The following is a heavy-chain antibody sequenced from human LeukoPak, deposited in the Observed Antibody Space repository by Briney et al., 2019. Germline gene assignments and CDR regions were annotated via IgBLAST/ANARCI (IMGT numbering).Heavy chain of an antibody. CDR2: ISSSSSYI. D-gene: IGHD6-19*01. CDR3: ASAAVAGIVDY. J-gene: IGHJ4*02. V-gene: IGHV3-21*01. Sequence: GGSLRLSCAASGFTFSSYSMNWVRQAPGKGLEWVSSISSSSSYIYYADSVKGRFTISRDNAKNSLYLQMNSLRTEDTAVYYCASAAVAGIVDYWGQGTLVTVSS. CDR1: GFTFSSYS.